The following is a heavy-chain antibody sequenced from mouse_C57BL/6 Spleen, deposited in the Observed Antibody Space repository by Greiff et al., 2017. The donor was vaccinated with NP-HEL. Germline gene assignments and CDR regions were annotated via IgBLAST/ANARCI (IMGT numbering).Heavy chain of an antibody. CDR2: IYPGDGDT. CDR1: GYAFSSYW. CDR3: FYDGYPYAMDY. D-gene: IGHD2-3*01. Sequence: VQLQESGAELVKPGASVKISCKASGYAFSSYWMNWVKQRPGKGLEWIGQIYPGDGDTNYNGKFKGKATLTADKSSSTAYMQLSSLTSEDSAVYFCFYDGYPYAMDYWGQGTSVTVSS. J-gene: IGHJ4*01. V-gene: IGHV1-80*01.